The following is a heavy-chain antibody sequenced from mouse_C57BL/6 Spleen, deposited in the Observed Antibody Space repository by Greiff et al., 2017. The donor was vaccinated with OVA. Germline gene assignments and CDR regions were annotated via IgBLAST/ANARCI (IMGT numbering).Heavy chain of an antibody. CDR1: GFNIKDDY. CDR2: IDPENGDT. V-gene: IGHV14-4*01. D-gene: IGHD2-4*01. CDR3: TTERSLIDYAAWFAY. J-gene: IGHJ3*01. Sequence: EVQLQESGAELVRPGASVKLSCTASGFNIKDDYMHWVKQRPEQGLEWIGWIDPENGDTEYASKFQGKATITADTSSNTAYLQLSSLTSEDTAVYYCTTERSLIDYAAWFAYWGQGTLVTVSA.